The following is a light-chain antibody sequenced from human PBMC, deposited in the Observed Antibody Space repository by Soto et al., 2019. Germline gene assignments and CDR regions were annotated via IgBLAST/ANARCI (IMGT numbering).Light chain of an antibody. CDR2: DTS. CDR3: QHYGRSPGLFA. CDR1: QRINTSY. J-gene: IGKJ3*01. V-gene: IGKV3-20*01. Sequence: EVVLTQSPGTLSLSPGEKATLSCRASQRINTSYLAWYQQKPGQAPRLLIYDTSSRATGIPDRFSGSGSGTDFTLTISRLEPEDFAVYYCQHYGRSPGLFAFGPGTKVDIK.